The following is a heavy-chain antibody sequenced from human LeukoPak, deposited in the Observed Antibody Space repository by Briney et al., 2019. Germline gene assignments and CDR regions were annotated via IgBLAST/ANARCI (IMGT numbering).Heavy chain of an antibody. V-gene: IGHV3-21*01. J-gene: IGHJ5*02. CDR1: GFTFSTYN. Sequence: GGSLRLSCAASGFTFSTYNMNWVRQAPGKGLEWVSSISRSSNYIYYADSVRGRFTISRDNAKNSLYLQMNSLRAEDTAVYYCARGVEMATIPNWIDPWGQGTLVTVSS. D-gene: IGHD5-24*01. CDR3: ARGVEMATIPNWIDP. CDR2: ISRSSNYI.